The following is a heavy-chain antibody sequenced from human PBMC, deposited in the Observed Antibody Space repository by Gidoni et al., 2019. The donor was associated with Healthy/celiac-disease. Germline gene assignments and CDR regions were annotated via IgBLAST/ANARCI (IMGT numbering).Heavy chain of an antibody. D-gene: IGHD3-16*02. Sequence: EVQLLESGGGLVQPGGSLRLSCAASGFPFSSYAMSWVRQAPGKGRAWVSAISGSGGITYYADSVKGRFTISRDNSKNTLYLQMNSLRAEDRAVYYCAKNIGLYTTDDAFDIWGQGTMVTVSS. CDR3: AKNIGLYTTDDAFDI. V-gene: IGHV3-23*01. CDR1: GFPFSSYA. J-gene: IGHJ3*02. CDR2: ISGSGGIT.